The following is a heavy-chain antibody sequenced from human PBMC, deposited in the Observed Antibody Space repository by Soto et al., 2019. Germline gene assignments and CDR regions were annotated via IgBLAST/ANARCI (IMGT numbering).Heavy chain of an antibody. D-gene: IGHD3-10*01. CDR3: AKDLGFSAPTAFDY. V-gene: IGHV3-23*01. J-gene: IGHJ4*02. CDR1: GFSFSSYA. CDR2: IGASGGST. Sequence: EVQLLQSGGGLVQPGGSLRLSCASSGFSFSSYAMSWVRQAPGKGLEWVSGIGASGGSTYYTDSVKGRFTIARDSSKITVYLQMNILRAEDTAVYFCAKDLGFSAPTAFDYWGLGTQVTVSS.